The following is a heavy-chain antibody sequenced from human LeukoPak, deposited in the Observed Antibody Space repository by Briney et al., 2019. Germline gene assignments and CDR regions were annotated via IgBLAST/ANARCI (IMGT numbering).Heavy chain of an antibody. D-gene: IGHD6-6*01. V-gene: IGHV3-9*01. CDR1: GLTFVDNA. CDR3: AKGGTSIADAFDY. CDR2: ISWNSGSI. J-gene: IGHJ4*02. Sequence: PGGSLNLSCQAPGLTFVDNAWNGVGQAQGKGWEWVSGISWNSGSIGYADSVKGRFTISRDNAKNSLYLQMNSLRAEDTALYYCAKGGTSIADAFDYWGQGTLVTVSS.